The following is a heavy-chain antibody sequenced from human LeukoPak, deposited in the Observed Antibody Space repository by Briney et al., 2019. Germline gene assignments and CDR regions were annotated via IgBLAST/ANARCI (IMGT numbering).Heavy chain of an antibody. J-gene: IGHJ3*02. Sequence: PSETLSLTCTVSGGSISSYYWSWIRQPPGKGLEWIGYIYYSGSTNYNPSLKSRVTISVDTSKNQFSLKLSSVTAADTAVYYCARSYYGSGKDASDIWGQGTMVTVSS. CDR2: IYYSGST. CDR3: ARSYYGSGKDASDI. CDR1: GGSISSYY. D-gene: IGHD3-10*01. V-gene: IGHV4-59*12.